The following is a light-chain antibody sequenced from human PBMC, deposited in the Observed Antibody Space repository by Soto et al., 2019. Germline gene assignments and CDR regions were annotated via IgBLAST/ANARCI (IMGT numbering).Light chain of an antibody. V-gene: IGKV1-5*03. CDR2: KAS. Sequence: DIQMTQSPSTLSASVGDRVTITCLASQNINRWLAWYQQKPGKAPKLLIYKASSLESGVPSRFSGSGSGTEFTLTISTLQPDDFAAYYCQQYEIYPNTFGQGTRLEIK. CDR3: QQYEIYPNT. J-gene: IGKJ5*01. CDR1: QNINRW.